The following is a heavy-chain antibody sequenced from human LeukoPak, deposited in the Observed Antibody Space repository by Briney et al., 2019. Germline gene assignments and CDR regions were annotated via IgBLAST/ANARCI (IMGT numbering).Heavy chain of an antibody. Sequence: GGSLRHSCAASGFTFIRNWMSWVRQAPEKGLEWVANINQDGSQKYYGDSVKGRFTISRDNAKNSLYLQMNSLRAEDTAVYYCTRDVNGGNFDYWGQGTLVTVSS. V-gene: IGHV3-7*01. CDR1: GFTFIRNW. CDR3: TRDVNGGNFDY. CDR2: INQDGSQK. D-gene: IGHD4-23*01. J-gene: IGHJ4*02.